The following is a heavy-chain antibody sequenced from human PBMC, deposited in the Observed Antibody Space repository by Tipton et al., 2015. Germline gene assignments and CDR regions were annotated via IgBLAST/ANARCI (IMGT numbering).Heavy chain of an antibody. J-gene: IGHJ4*02. CDR3: ARDICGGGSCLDY. CDR2: IDSSGRTI. D-gene: IGHD2-21*01. CDR1: GFTFSSYV. Sequence: SLRLSCAASGFTFSSYVMSWVRQAPGKGLEWLSYIDSSGRTIYYTDSVKGRFTISRDNSKNSLYLQMNGLRADDTAVYYCARDICGGGSCLDYWGQGTLVTVSS. V-gene: IGHV3-11*01.